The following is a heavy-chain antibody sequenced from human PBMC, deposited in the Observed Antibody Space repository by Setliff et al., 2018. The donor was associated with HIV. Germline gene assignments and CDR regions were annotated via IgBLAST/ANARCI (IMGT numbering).Heavy chain of an antibody. CDR1: GFTFDDFG. V-gene: IGHV3-20*04. CDR2: INWNGGST. Sequence: GGSLRLSCAASGFTFDDFGMSWVRQGPGKGLEWVSSINWNGGSTGYADSVKGRFTISRDNAKNSLYLQMNSLRAEDTAVYYCASARIPTGGTSTSLDYWGQGALVTVSS. CDR3: ASARIPTGGTSTSLDY. J-gene: IGHJ4*02. D-gene: IGHD1-1*01.